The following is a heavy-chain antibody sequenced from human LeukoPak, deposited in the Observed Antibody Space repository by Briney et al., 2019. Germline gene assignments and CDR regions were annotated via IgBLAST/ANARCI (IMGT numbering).Heavy chain of an antibody. V-gene: IGHV1-69*06. CDR3: ARGSVLVIATAEDVFDL. CDR1: GGTFSTYV. J-gene: IGHJ3*01. Sequence: SVKVSCKASGGTFSTYVFSWVRQAPGQGLGWMGGIIPLFGEIKYAQQFQGRVTITADKSTGIAYMELSNLRSEDTAVYFCARGSVLVIATAEDVFDLWGQGTVVSVSS. D-gene: IGHD6-25*01. CDR2: IIPLFGEI.